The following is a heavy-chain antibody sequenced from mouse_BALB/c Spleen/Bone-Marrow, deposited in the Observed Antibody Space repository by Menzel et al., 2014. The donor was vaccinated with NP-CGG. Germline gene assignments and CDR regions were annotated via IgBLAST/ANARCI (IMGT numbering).Heavy chain of an antibody. V-gene: IGHV5-6*01. CDR2: ISSGGSYT. CDR1: GLTFSSYG. CDR3: ARRGYGNSYWYFDV. Sequence: EVQLVESGGDLVKPGGSLKLSCAASGLTFSSYGMSWVRQTPDKRLEWVATISSGGSYTYYPDSVKGRFTISRDNAKNTLYLQMSSLKSEDTAMYYCARRGYGNSYWYFDVWGAGTTVTVSS. J-gene: IGHJ1*01. D-gene: IGHD2-10*02.